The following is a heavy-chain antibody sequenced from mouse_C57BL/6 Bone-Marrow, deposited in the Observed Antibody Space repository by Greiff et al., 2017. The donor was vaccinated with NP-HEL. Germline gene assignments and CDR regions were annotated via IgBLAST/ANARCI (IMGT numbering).Heavy chain of an antibody. Sequence: DVKLVESGGGLVQPGGSLKLSCAASGFTFSDYYMYWVRQTPEKRLEWVAYISNGGGSTYYPDTVKGRFTISRDNAKNTLYLQMSRLKSEDTAMYYCARQDYDYDGFAYWGQGTLVTVSA. D-gene: IGHD2-4*01. CDR2: ISNGGGST. CDR3: ARQDYDYDGFAY. J-gene: IGHJ3*01. V-gene: IGHV5-12*01. CDR1: GFTFSDYY.